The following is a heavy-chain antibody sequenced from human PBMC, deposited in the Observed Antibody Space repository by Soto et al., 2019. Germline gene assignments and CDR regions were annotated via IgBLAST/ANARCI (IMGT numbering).Heavy chain of an antibody. Sequence: QITLKESGPTLVKPTQTLTLTCTFSGFSLPTDRVGVGWIRQPPGKALEWLAVIYWDDTKTYRPSLKSRLTITKDTSKHQVALTMTYMDPVDTATYYCAHAYGGRSLYWGQGTLVTVSS. CDR3: AHAYGGRSLY. D-gene: IGHD1-26*01. V-gene: IGHV2-5*02. CDR2: IYWDDTK. J-gene: IGHJ4*02. CDR1: GFSLPTDRVG.